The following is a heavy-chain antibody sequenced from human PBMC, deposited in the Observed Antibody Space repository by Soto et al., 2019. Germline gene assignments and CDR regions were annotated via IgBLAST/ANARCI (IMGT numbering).Heavy chain of an antibody. CDR1: GFTFSSFA. V-gene: IGHV3-30*04. CDR3: ARGGSGLRGAFDV. Sequence: ESGGGVVQSGTSLRLSCAASGFTFSSFAMHWVRQAPGKGLEWVSVISFNGLSQFYADSVRGRVTVSRDNSKNTLYLQLDSLRPDDTAVYSCARGGSGLRGAFDVWGQGTEVSVS. D-gene: IGHD3-16*01. CDR2: ISFNGLSQ. J-gene: IGHJ3*01.